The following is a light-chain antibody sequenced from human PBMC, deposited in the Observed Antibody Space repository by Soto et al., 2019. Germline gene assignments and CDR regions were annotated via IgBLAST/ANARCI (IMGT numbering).Light chain of an antibody. CDR3: LQYYNYGT. V-gene: IGKV1-6*01. J-gene: IGKJ2*01. CDR1: QGIRND. Sequence: AIQMTQSPSSLSASVGDRVTITCRASQGIRNDLGWYQQKPGKAPKLLIYAASSLQSGVPSRFIGSGSGTYFTLTISSLQPEDFATEYGLQYYNYGTFGQGTKLEIK. CDR2: AAS.